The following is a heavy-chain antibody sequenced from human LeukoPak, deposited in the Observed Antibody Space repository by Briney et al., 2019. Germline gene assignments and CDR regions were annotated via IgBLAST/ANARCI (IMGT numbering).Heavy chain of an antibody. D-gene: IGHD2-2*01. CDR1: GHIFTGYY. Sequence: GASVKVSCKASGHIFTGYYMHWVRQAPGQGLEWMGWINPNSGGTNYAQNFQDRVTMTRDKSISTAYIELSRLRSDDTAVYYCARERITDCSSTSCYETDDAFDIWGQGTMVTVSS. CDR3: ARERITDCSSTSCYETDDAFDI. J-gene: IGHJ3*02. CDR2: INPNSGGT. V-gene: IGHV1-2*02.